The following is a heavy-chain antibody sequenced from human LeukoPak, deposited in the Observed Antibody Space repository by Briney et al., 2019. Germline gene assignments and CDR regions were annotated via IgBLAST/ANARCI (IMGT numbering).Heavy chain of an antibody. D-gene: IGHD6-19*01. CDR2: TYYRTKWYS. CDR3: ARGGSGMTVALFDQ. CDR1: GDSVSRTNAA. Sequence: SQTLSLTCVISGDSVSRTNAAWNWIRQSPSRGLEWLGRTYYRTKWYSDSAVSVKGRIIINPDTSKNQFSLQLNSVTPEDTAVYYCARGGSGMTVALFDQWGQGTPVTVSS. J-gene: IGHJ4*02. V-gene: IGHV6-1*01.